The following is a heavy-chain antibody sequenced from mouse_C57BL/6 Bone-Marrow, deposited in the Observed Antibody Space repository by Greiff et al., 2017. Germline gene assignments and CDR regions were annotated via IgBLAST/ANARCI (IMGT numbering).Heavy chain of an antibody. CDR3: ASGPFHYYGSSYDYFDY. CDR1: GYAFSSSW. J-gene: IGHJ2*01. D-gene: IGHD1-1*01. Sequence: QVQLKESGPELVKPGASVKISCKASGYAFSSSWMNWVKQRPGKGLEWIGRIYPGDGDTNYNGKFKGKATLTADKSSSTAYMQLSSLTSEDSAVYFCASGPFHYYGSSYDYFDYWGQGTTLTVSS. V-gene: IGHV1-82*01. CDR2: IYPGDGDT.